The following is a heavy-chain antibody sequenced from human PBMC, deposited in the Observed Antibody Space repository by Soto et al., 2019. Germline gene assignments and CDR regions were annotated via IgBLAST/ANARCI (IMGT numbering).Heavy chain of an antibody. CDR3: ARVGGYCSTTTGPCQH. J-gene: IGHJ1*01. D-gene: IGHD2-2*01. Sequence: EVQLVESGGGLVQPGGSLRLSCAASGFTFSSYSMNWVRQAPGKGLEWVSYISGNSGTIYYADSVKGRFTISRDNAKNSLYVQMNSLRDEDTAVYYCARVGGYCSTTTGPCQHWGQGTLVTVSS. V-gene: IGHV3-48*02. CDR2: ISGNSGTI. CDR1: GFTFSSYS.